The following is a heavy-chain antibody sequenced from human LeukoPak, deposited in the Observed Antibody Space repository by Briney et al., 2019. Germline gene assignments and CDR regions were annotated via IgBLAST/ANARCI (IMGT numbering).Heavy chain of an antibody. J-gene: IGHJ4*02. Sequence: GGSLRLSCAASGFTVSSNYMSWVRQAPGKGLEWVSVIYTGGSTYYADSVKGRFTISRDNSKNTLYLQMNSLRAEDTAVYYCARDWNYYDSSGYSYFDYWGQGTLVTASS. V-gene: IGHV3-66*01. D-gene: IGHD3-22*01. CDR3: ARDWNYYDSSGYSYFDY. CDR1: GFTVSSNY. CDR2: IYTGGST.